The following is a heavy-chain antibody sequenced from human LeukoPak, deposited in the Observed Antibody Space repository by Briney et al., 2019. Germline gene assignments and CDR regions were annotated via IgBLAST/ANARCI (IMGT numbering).Heavy chain of an antibody. Sequence: SETLSLTCAVYGGSFSGYSWSWIRQPPGKGLEWIGEINHSGSTNYNPSLKSRVTISVDTSKNQFSLKLSSVTAADTAVYYCASMVQGPWGQGTLVTVSS. CDR1: GGSFSGYS. D-gene: IGHD3-10*01. V-gene: IGHV4-34*01. CDR2: INHSGST. J-gene: IGHJ5*02. CDR3: ASMVQGP.